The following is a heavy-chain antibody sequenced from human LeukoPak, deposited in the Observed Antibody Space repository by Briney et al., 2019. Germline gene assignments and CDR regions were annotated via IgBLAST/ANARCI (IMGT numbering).Heavy chain of an antibody. Sequence: ASVTVSFKSSVYSFTIYGIGWVRQAPGQGGEWMGYISPYNGNADYAQNFQDRVSMTTDTSTTTAYMELRSLTSDDTAVYYCAREGSQALDHWGQGTLVTVSS. CDR3: AREGSQALDH. CDR2: ISPYNGNA. D-gene: IGHD6-19*01. V-gene: IGHV1-18*01. J-gene: IGHJ4*02. CDR1: VYSFTIYG.